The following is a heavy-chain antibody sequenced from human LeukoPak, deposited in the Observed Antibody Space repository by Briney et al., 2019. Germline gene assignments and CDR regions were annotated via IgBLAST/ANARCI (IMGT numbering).Heavy chain of an antibody. CDR3: AKDICSSTGCHEFDY. Sequence: SVKVSCKASGGTFRTYAISWVRQAPGQGLEWMGGIIPLFDTANYAQKFQGRVTITADNSTTTVYVEVSSLRSEDTAVYYCAKDICSSTGCHEFDYWGQGTLVTVSS. D-gene: IGHD2-2*01. CDR2: IIPLFDTA. CDR1: GGTFRTYA. V-gene: IGHV1-69*06. J-gene: IGHJ4*02.